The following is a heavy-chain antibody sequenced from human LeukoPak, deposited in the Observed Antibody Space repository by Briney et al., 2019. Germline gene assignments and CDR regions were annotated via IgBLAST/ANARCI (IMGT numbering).Heavy chain of an antibody. CDR1: GFTFSSYS. D-gene: IGHD6-13*01. CDR3: ASAAAAGSPFDY. Sequence: GGSLRLSCAASGFTFSSYSMNWVRQAPGKGLEWVSPISSSSYIYYADSVKGRFTISRDNAKNSLYLQMNSLRAEDTAVYYCASAAAAGSPFDYWGQGTLVTVSS. CDR2: ISSSSYI. J-gene: IGHJ4*02. V-gene: IGHV3-21*01.